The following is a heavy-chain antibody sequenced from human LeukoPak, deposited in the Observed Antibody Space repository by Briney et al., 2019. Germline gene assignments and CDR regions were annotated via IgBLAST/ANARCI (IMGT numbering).Heavy chain of an antibody. CDR3: ATSGS. D-gene: IGHD2-15*01. Sequence: GGSLRLSCAASRFTFSSYWMSWARQAPGKGLEWVANINQDGSEKYYVNSVKGRFTISRDNAKNSLYLQMNSLRAEDTAVYYCATSGSWGQGTLVTVSS. J-gene: IGHJ4*02. CDR2: INQDGSEK. CDR1: RFTFSSYW. V-gene: IGHV3-7*01.